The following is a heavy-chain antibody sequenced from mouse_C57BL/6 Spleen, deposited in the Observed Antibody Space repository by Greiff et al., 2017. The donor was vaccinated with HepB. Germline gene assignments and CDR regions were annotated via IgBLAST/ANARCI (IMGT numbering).Heavy chain of an antibody. J-gene: IGHJ3*01. CDR2: IDPENGDT. D-gene: IGHD2-10*01. CDR1: GFNIKDDY. CDR3: TTTYYGNSAWFAY. Sequence: EVKLQQSGAELVRPGASVKLSCTASGFNIKDDYMHWVKQRPEQGLEWIGWIDPENGDTEYASKFQGKATITADTSSNTAYLQLSSLTSEDTAVYYCTTTYYGNSAWFAYWGQGTLVTVSA. V-gene: IGHV14-4*01.